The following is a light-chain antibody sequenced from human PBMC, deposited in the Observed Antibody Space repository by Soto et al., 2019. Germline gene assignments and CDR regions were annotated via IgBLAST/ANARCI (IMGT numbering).Light chain of an antibody. CDR1: SSDVGGYNY. V-gene: IGLV2-14*01. Sequence: QSALTQPASVSGSPGQSITISCTGTSSDVGGYNYVSWYQQHPGKAPKLMIYDVSNRPSGVSNRFSGSKSGNTASLTISGLQAEDEADYYCSSYTSSSTSPVFGGGPQLTV. CDR2: DVS. J-gene: IGLJ2*01. CDR3: SSYTSSSTSPV.